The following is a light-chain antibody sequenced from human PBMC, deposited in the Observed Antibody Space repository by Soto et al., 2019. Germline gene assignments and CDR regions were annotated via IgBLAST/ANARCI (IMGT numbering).Light chain of an antibody. CDR3: MQAIDIPWT. CDR1: QSLLHRDGKTY. V-gene: IGKV2-29*03. Sequence: DIVLTQTPLSLSIILGQTASISCKSSQSLLHRDGKTYLYWYEQKAGQAPQPLIYEVSNRFSGVPERFGGSGSRTDFTLKISRVEADDVGIYYCMQAIDIPWTFGQGTKVDI. CDR2: EVS. J-gene: IGKJ1*01.